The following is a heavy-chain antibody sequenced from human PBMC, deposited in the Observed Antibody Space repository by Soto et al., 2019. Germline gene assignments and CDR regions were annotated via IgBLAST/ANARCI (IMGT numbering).Heavy chain of an antibody. D-gene: IGHD2-15*01. CDR1: GYIFTSYG. Sequence: ASVKVSCKASGYIFTSYGIHWVRQAPGQGLEWLGWINPNSGNTIYAQKFQDRVTMTCDTSVSTAYLELSSLSSDDTALYYCAREASAVVSLDYWGQGTLVTVSS. CDR3: AREASAVVSLDY. V-gene: IGHV1-2*02. CDR2: INPNSGNT. J-gene: IGHJ4*02.